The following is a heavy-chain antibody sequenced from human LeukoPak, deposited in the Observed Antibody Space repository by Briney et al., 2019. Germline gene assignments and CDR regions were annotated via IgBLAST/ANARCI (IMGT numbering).Heavy chain of an antibody. D-gene: IGHD3-22*01. CDR1: GGSISSSSYY. CDR2: IYYSGST. V-gene: IGHV4-39*01. Sequence: SETLSLTCTVSGGSISSSSYYWGWIRQPPGKGLEWIGSIYYSGSTYYNPSLKSRVTTSVDTSKNQFSLKLSSVTAADTAVYYCARHRMYYYDSSGRGVADAFDIWGQGTMVTVSS. J-gene: IGHJ3*02. CDR3: ARHRMYYYDSSGRGVADAFDI.